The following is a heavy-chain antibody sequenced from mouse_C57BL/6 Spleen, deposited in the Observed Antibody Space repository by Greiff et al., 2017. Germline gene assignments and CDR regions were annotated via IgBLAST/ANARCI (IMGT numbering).Heavy chain of an antibody. CDR2: IYPGDGAT. J-gene: IGHJ3*01. CDR3: ARSPGTAWFAY. D-gene: IGHD4-1*01. Sequence: QVQLQQSGAELVQPGASVQISCKASGYAFSSYWMNWVKQRPGKGLEWIGQIYPGDGATNYNGKFKGKATLTADKSSSTAYMQLSSLTSEDSAVYFCARSPGTAWFAYWGQGTLVTVSA. CDR1: GYAFSSYW. V-gene: IGHV1-80*01.